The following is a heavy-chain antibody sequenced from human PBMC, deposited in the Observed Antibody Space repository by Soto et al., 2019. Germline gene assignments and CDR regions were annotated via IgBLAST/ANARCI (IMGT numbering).Heavy chain of an antibody. CDR1: GFTFSSYA. D-gene: IGHD3-10*02. J-gene: IGHJ4*02. CDR2: IWNDGSNE. CDR3: ARDPHYNVLGYFDY. V-gene: IGHV3-33*01. Sequence: QVQLVESGGGVVQPGRSLRLSCAASGFTFSSYAMHWVRQAPGKGLEWVSVIWNDGSNEYYVDSVKGRFSISRDNSKNTLYLQMNSLRADDTAVYYCARDPHYNVLGYFDYWGQGTLVTVSS.